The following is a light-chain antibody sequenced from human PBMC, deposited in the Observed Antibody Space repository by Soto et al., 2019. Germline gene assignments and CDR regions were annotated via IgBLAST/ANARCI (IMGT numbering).Light chain of an antibody. CDR3: QQYGSSRT. Sequence: EIVLTQSPGTLSLSPGERATLSCRASQSVSSSYLAWYQQKPGQAPRLLIYGASSRATCIPDRFSGSGSGTDFTLTISRLEPEDFAVYYCQQYGSSRTFGQGTKVDIK. CDR2: GAS. J-gene: IGKJ1*01. CDR1: QSVSSSY. V-gene: IGKV3-20*01.